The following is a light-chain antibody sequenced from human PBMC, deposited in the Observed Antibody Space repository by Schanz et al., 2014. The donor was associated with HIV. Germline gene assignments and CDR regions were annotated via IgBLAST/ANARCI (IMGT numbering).Light chain of an antibody. J-gene: IGKJ2*01. V-gene: IGKV3-20*01. CDR2: GAS. CDR1: QSISSH. CDR3: QQYGSSPRT. Sequence: EIVLTQSPGTLSLSPGERATLSCWASQSISSHLGWYQQKPGQAPRLLIYGASSRATGIPDRFSGSGSGTDFTLTISRLEPEDFAVYYCQQYGSSPRTFGQGTKLEIK.